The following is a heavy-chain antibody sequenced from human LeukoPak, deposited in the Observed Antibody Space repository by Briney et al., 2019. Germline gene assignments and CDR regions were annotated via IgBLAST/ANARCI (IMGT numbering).Heavy chain of an antibody. V-gene: IGHV3-74*01. Sequence: GGSLRLSCAASGFTFTTFWMDWVRQVPGKGLVWVSLINPDGGTTTYADSVKGRFTISRDNAKNTVYPQMNSLGGEDTAVYYCARDLRGSPDRWGQGTLVTVSS. CDR3: ARDLRGSPDR. CDR1: GFTFTTFW. CDR2: INPDGGTT. J-gene: IGHJ5*02. D-gene: IGHD3-16*01.